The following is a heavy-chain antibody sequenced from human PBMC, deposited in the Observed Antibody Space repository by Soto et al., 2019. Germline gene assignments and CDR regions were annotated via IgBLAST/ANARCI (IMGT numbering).Heavy chain of an antibody. CDR2: SYYSGRT. CDR1: GGSISSVCYY. Sequence: QVQLQESGPGLVKPSQSLSLTCTVSGGSISSVCYYLLWIRQHPGKVLEWIGCSYYSGRTYYNPSIKNRVILSVDTSKNQFSIQLSSVTAADTAVYYCARAVEAGRWIHPHQGNWFDPCCQGTLVTVSS. CDR3: ARAVEAGRWIHPHQGNWFDP. J-gene: IGHJ5*02. D-gene: IGHD5-18*01. V-gene: IGHV4-31*03.